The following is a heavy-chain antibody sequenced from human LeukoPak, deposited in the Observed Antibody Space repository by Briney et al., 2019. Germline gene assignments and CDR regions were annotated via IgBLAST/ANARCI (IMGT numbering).Heavy chain of an antibody. D-gene: IGHD3/OR15-3a*01. V-gene: IGHV3-23*01. Sequence: GGSLRLSCAASGFTFSSYGMSWVRQAPGKGLEWVSAISTSGYGTYYADSVKGRFTISRDNSKNTLYLQMNSLRAEDTAVYYCARGGPGLATFDYWGQGTLVTVSS. CDR1: GFTFSSYG. CDR3: ARGGPGLATFDY. J-gene: IGHJ4*02. CDR2: ISTSGYGT.